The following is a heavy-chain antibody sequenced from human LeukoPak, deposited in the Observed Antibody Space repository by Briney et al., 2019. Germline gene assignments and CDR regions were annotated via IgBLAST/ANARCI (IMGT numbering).Heavy chain of an antibody. J-gene: IGHJ5*02. D-gene: IGHD6-19*01. Sequence: PGGPLRLSCAASGFTFSSYAMSWVRQAPGKGLEWVSAISGSGGSTYYADSVKGGFTISRDNSKNTLYLQMNSLRAEDTAVYYCAKDQFSSGLNWFDPWGQGTLVTVSS. CDR2: ISGSGGST. V-gene: IGHV3-23*01. CDR1: GFTFSSYA. CDR3: AKDQFSSGLNWFDP.